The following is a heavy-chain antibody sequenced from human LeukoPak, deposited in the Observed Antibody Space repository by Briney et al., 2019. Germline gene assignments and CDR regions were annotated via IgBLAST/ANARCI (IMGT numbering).Heavy chain of an antibody. CDR1: GGTFSSYA. D-gene: IGHD5-24*01. J-gene: IGHJ3*02. V-gene: IGHV1-69*06. Sequence: SVKVSCKASGGTFSSYAISWVRQAPGQGLEWMGGIIPIFGTANYAQKFQGRVTITADKSTSTAYMELSSLRSEDTAVYYCARAARRLEMVDDAFDIWGQGTMVTVSS. CDR3: ARAARRLEMVDDAFDI. CDR2: IIPIFGTA.